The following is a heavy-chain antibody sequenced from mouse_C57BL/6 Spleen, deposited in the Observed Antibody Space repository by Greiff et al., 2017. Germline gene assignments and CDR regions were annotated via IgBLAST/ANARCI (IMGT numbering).Heavy chain of an antibody. CDR3: ARREYERFAY. CDR2: ISSGGSYT. D-gene: IGHD2-14*01. V-gene: IGHV5-6*01. Sequence: VQLTESGGDLVKPGGSLKLSCAASGFTFSSYGMSWVRQTPDKRLAWVATISSGGSYTYYPDSVKGRFTISRDNAKNTLYLQMSSLKSEETAMYYCARREYERFAYWGQGTLVTVSA. CDR1: GFTFSSYG. J-gene: IGHJ3*01.